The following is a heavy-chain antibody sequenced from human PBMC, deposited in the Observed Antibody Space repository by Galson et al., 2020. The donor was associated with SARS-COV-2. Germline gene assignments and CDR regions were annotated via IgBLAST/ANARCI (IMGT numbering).Heavy chain of an antibody. J-gene: IGHJ4*02. CDR1: GFTFSSYA. D-gene: IGHD1-26*01. CDR2: ISYDGSNK. Sequence: SLRLSCAASGFTFSSYAMNWVRQAPGKGLEWVAVISYDGSNKYYADSVKGRFTISRDNSKNTLYLQMNSLRAEDTAVHYCARGSSGSYYTHFDYWGQGTLVTVSS. CDR3: ARGSSGSYYTHFDY. V-gene: IGHV3-30-3*01.